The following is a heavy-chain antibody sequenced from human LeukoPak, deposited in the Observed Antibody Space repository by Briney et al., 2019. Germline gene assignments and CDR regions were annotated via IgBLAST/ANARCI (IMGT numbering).Heavy chain of an antibody. CDR2: IRYDGSNK. CDR1: GFTFSSYG. D-gene: IGHD4-17*01. CDR3: ARDDYGDYYFDY. J-gene: IGHJ4*02. Sequence: GGSLRLSCAASGFTFSSYGMHWVRQAPGKGPEWVAFIRYDGSNKYYADSVKGRFTISRDNSKNTLYLQMNSLRAEDTAVYYCARDDYGDYYFDYWGQGTLVIVSS. V-gene: IGHV3-30*02.